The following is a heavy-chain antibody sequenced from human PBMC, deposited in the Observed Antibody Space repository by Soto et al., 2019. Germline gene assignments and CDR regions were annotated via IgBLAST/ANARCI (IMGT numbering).Heavy chain of an antibody. V-gene: IGHV4-4*02. CDR1: SGSISSSNW. J-gene: IGHJ3*02. Sequence: SETLSLTCAVSSGSISSSNWWSWVRQPPGKGLEWIGEIYHSGSTNYNPSLKSRVTISVDKSKNQFSLKLSSVTAADTAVYYCARGYGDQGGDDAFDIWGQGTMVTVSS. CDR3: ARGYGDQGGDDAFDI. D-gene: IGHD4-17*01. CDR2: IYHSGST.